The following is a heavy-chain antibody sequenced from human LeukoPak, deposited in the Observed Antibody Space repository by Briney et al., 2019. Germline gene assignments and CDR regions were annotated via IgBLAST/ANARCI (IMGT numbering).Heavy chain of an antibody. CDR2: ISSSGRTI. CDR1: GFTFSDYY. Sequence: GGSLRLSCAASGFTFSDYYMSCIRQAPGKRLEWVSYISSSGRTIYYADSVKGRFTISRDNAKNSLYLQMNSLRAEDTAVYYCARFGPAATEFTQYYYYYMDVWGKGTTVTVSS. V-gene: IGHV3-11*04. D-gene: IGHD2-2*01. J-gene: IGHJ6*03. CDR3: ARFGPAATEFTQYYYYYMDV.